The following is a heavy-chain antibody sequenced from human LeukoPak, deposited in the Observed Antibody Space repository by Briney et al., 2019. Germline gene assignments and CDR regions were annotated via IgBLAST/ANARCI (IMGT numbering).Heavy chain of an antibody. CDR3: ARDYGGDYYYMDV. CDR2: INPSGGST. Sequence: ASVKVACKASGYTFTSYYMHWVRQAPGQGLEWMGIINPSGGSTSYAQKFQGRVTMTRDMSTSTVYMELSSLRSEDTAVYYCARDYGGDYYYMDVWGKGTTVTVSS. CDR1: GYTFTSYY. J-gene: IGHJ6*03. D-gene: IGHD4/OR15-4a*01. V-gene: IGHV1-46*01.